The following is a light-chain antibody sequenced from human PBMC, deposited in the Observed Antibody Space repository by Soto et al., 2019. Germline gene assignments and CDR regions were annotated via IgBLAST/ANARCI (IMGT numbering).Light chain of an antibody. V-gene: IGLV2-14*01. Sequence: QSALTQPASVSGSPGQSITISCTGTSSDVGGYNYVSWYQQHPGKAPKLMIYEVSNRPSGVSNRFSGSKSVNTASLTISGLQAEDEADYYCSSYTSSSTAVFGTGTKLTVL. CDR3: SSYTSSSTAV. J-gene: IGLJ1*01. CDR2: EVS. CDR1: SSDVGGYNY.